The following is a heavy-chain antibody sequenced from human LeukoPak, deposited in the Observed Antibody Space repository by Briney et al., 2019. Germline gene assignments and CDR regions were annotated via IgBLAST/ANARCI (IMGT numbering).Heavy chain of an antibody. Sequence: GGSLRLSCAASGFTFNNYWMSWVRQAPGKGLEWVANIKQDGSEKYYVDSVKGRFTISRDNAKNSLYLQMNSLRAEDTAVYYCARGWGGGGGEFDYWGQGTLVTVSS. V-gene: IGHV3-7*03. CDR3: ARGWGGGGGEFDY. D-gene: IGHD2-21*01. J-gene: IGHJ4*02. CDR1: GFTFNNYW. CDR2: IKQDGSEK.